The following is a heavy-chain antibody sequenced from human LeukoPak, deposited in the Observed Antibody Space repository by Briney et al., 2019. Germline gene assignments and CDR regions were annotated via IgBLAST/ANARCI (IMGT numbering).Heavy chain of an antibody. CDR3: ARGYGSGSYDYYYHYGMEV. Sequence: KPSETLSLTCAVYGVSFSGYCWSWIRQPPGKGLEWIWEINHSGSTNYNPSLKRRVTISVDTSKNKFTLKLSSETAADRAVYYCARGYGSGSYDYYYHYGMEVWGKGTTVTVS. J-gene: IGHJ6*04. CDR2: INHSGST. D-gene: IGHD3-10*01. V-gene: IGHV4-34*01. CDR1: GVSFSGYC.